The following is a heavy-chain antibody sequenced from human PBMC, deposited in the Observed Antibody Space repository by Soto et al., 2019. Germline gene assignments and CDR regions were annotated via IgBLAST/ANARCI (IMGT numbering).Heavy chain of an antibody. D-gene: IGHD6-13*01. Sequence: EVQLLESGGGLVQPGGSLRLSCAASGFTFSSYAMSWVRQAPGKGLEWVSAISGSGGSTYYADSVKGRFTISRHNSKNTLYRQMNSLRAEDTAVYDCAKDPLPYSSSWSTPGYYMDVWGKGTPVTVSS. CDR3: AKDPLPYSSSWSTPGYYMDV. J-gene: IGHJ6*03. CDR2: ISGSGGST. V-gene: IGHV3-23*01. CDR1: GFTFSSYA.